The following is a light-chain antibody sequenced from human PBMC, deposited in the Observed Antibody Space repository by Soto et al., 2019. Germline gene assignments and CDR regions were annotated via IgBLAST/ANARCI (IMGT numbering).Light chain of an antibody. V-gene: IGKV1-5*03. Sequence: DIQLTQSPSTLSASVGDRVTITCRASQSIGSWLAWYQQKPGKAPKLLIYKASDLESGVPSRFSGSGSETEFTLTISSRQPDDFATYYCQQYNRYSSYTFGQGTKLEI. CDR2: KAS. CDR1: QSIGSW. CDR3: QQYNRYSSYT. J-gene: IGKJ2*01.